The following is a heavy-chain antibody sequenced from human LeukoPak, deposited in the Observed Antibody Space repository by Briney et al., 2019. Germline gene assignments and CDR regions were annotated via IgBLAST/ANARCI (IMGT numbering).Heavy chain of an antibody. CDR1: GFTFSSYG. CDR3: AKDPRDIVVVPAAMTHYYYYYMDV. CDR2: IRYDGSNK. D-gene: IGHD2-2*01. Sequence: GGSLRLSCAASGFTFSSYGMHWVRQAPGEGLGWVAFIRYDGSNKYYADSVKGRFTISRDNSKNTLYLRMNSLRAEDTAVYYCAKDPRDIVVVPAAMTHYYYYYMDVWGKGTTVTVSS. V-gene: IGHV3-30*02. J-gene: IGHJ6*03.